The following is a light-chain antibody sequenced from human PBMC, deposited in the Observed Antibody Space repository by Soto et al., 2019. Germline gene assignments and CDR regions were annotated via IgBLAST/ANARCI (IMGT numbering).Light chain of an antibody. V-gene: IGLV8-61*01. CDR2: NTN. Sequence: QAVVTQEPSFSVSPGRTVTLTCGLSSGSVSTSYYPSWYQQTPGQAPRTLIYNTNTRSSGVPDRFSGSILGNKAALTITGAQADDESDYYCVLYTSSGTWVFGGGTQLTVL. CDR3: VLYTSSGTWV. CDR1: SGSVSTSYY. J-gene: IGLJ3*02.